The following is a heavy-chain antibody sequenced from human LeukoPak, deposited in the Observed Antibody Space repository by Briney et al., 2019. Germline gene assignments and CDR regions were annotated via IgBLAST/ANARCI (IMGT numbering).Heavy chain of an antibody. J-gene: IGHJ4*02. Sequence: ASVKVSCKASGGTFSSYAISWVRQAPGQGLEWMGWISAYNGNTNYAQRLQGRVTMTTDTSTSTAYMELRSLRSDDTAVYYCARDKYCSGGSCYSRRLDFDYWGQGTLVTVSS. CDR3: ARDKYCSGGSCYSRRLDFDY. V-gene: IGHV1-18*01. CDR1: GGTFSSYA. CDR2: ISAYNGNT. D-gene: IGHD2-15*01.